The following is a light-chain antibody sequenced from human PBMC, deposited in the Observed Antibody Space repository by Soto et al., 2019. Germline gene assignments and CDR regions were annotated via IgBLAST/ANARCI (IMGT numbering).Light chain of an antibody. V-gene: IGKV1-5*03. Sequence: DIQMTQSPSTLSAFVGDSVSVTCRASQSISTWLAWYQQKPGQAPKLLIYRASSLQSGVPSRFSGSGSGTEFTLTISSLQTDDFATYYCLQYDNYWTFGQGTKVEIK. CDR2: RAS. J-gene: IGKJ1*01. CDR1: QSISTW. CDR3: LQYDNYWT.